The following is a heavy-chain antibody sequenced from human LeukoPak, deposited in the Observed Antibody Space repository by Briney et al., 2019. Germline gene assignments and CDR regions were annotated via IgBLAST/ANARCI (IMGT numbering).Heavy chain of an antibody. D-gene: IGHD4-17*01. CDR3: ARGMTTGPDP. J-gene: IGHJ5*02. V-gene: IGHV4-59*08. CDR1: GDSISSYS. Sequence: PSETLSPTCTVSGDSISSYSWSWIRQPPGKGLEWIGYIYYSGSTNYNPSLKSRLTISVDTSKNQFSLNLSSVTAADTAVYYRARGMTTGPDPWGQGTLVTVSS. CDR2: IYYSGST.